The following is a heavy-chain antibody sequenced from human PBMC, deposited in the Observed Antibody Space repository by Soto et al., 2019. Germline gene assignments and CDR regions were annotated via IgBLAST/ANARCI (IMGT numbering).Heavy chain of an antibody. D-gene: IGHD6-13*01. CDR2: INPNSGGT. CDR3: ARMGSSSWYRDYYYGMDV. V-gene: IGHV1-2*04. J-gene: IGHJ6*02. CDR1: GYTFTGYY. Sequence: ASVKVSCKASGYTFTGYYMHWVRQAPGQGLEWMGWINPNSGGTNYAQKFQGWVTMTRDTSISTAYMELSRLRSDDTAVYYCARMGSSSWYRDYYYGMDVWGQGTTVNVSS.